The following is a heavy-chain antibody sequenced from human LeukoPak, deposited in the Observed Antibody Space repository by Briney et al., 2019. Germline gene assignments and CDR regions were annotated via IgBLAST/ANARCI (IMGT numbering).Heavy chain of an antibody. CDR3: ARQDGTYCGGDCYSGSFDY. J-gene: IGHJ4*02. CDR2: IYYSGST. CDR1: GGSISSSSYY. Sequence: SETLSLTCTVSGGSISSSSYYWGWIRQPPGKGLEWIGSIYYSGSTYYNPSLKSRVTISVDTSKNQLSLKLSSVTAADTAVYYCARQDGTYCGGDCYSGSFDYWGQGTLVTVSS. V-gene: IGHV4-39*01. D-gene: IGHD2-21*01.